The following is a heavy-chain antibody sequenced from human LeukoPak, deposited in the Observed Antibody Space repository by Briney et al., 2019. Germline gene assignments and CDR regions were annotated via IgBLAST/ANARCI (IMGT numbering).Heavy chain of an antibody. V-gene: IGHV3-48*03. CDR3: ARGSCASNSCYGMDV. J-gene: IGHJ6*04. Sequence: GGSLRLSCAGSGFTFSSYQMNWVRQVPGKGLEWVSYISTSGSTTYYADSVKGRFTISRDNAKNSLYLQMHSLRAEDTAVYYCARGSCASNSCYGMDVWGKGTTVTVSS. CDR1: GFTFSSYQ. CDR2: ISTSGSTT. D-gene: IGHD2/OR15-2a*01.